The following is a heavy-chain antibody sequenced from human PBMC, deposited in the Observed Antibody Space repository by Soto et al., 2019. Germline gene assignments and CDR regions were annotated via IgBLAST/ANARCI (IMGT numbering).Heavy chain of an antibody. V-gene: IGHV3-23*01. D-gene: IGHD6-25*01. Sequence: GGSLRLSCVASGFTFSTYAMSWVRQAPGEGLEWVSTLSGSGSSAYYADSVKGRFTISRDVSKNTLYLQMNSLRAEDKAVYYCAKGLFSTGGFFDYWGQGTLVTVSS. CDR3: AKGLFSTGGFFDY. J-gene: IGHJ4*02. CDR1: GFTFSTYA. CDR2: LSGSGSSA.